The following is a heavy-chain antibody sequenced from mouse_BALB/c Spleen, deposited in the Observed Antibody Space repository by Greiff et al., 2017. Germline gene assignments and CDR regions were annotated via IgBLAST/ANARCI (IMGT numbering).Heavy chain of an antibody. CDR2: INPSNGRT. D-gene: IGHD2-2*01. J-gene: IGHJ3*01. CDR1: GYTFTSYW. CDR3: AREGYDWFAY. Sequence: VKLQQPGADLVKPGASVKLSCKASGYTFTSYWMHWVKQRPGQGLEWIGEINPSNGRTNYNEKFKSKATLTVDKSSSTAYMQLSSLTSEDSAVYYCAREGYDWFAYWGQGTLVTVSA. V-gene: IGHV1S81*02.